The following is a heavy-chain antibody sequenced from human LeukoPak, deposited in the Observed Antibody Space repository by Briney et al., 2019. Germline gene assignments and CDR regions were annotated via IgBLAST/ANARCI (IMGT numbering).Heavy chain of an antibody. CDR2: ISSSGSTI. D-gene: IGHD6-19*01. V-gene: IGHV3-48*03. CDR1: GFTFSSYE. J-gene: IGHJ4*02. CDR3: AKDLRYSSGWYGDY. Sequence: PGGSLRLSCAASGFTFSSYEMNWVRQAPGKGLEWVSYISSSGSTIYYADSVKGRFTISRDNSKNTLYLQMNSLRAEDTAVYYCAKDLRYSSGWYGDYWGQGTLVTVSS.